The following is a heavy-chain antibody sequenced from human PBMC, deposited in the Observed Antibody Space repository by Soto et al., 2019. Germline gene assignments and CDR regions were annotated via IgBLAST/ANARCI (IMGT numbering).Heavy chain of an antibody. V-gene: IGHV1-18*01. CDR1: GYTFTSYG. D-gene: IGHD3-3*01. CDR2: ISAYNGNT. Sequence: ASVKVSCKASGYTFTSYGISWVRQAPGQGLEWMGWISAYNGNTNYAQKLQGRVTMTTDTSTSTAYMELRSLRSDDTAVYYCARSYNMYYDFWSGYYTGARDYYMDVWG. J-gene: IGHJ6*03. CDR3: ARSYNMYYDFWSGYYTGARDYYMDV.